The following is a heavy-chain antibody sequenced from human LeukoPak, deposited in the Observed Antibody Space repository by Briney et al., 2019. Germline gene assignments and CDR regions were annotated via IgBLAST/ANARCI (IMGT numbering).Heavy chain of an antibody. V-gene: IGHV1-46*01. CDR3: AREYCSSTSCSRHYYYYDMDV. J-gene: IGHJ6*04. D-gene: IGHD2-2*01. Sequence: ASVKVSCKASGYTFTSYYMHWVRQAPGQGPEWMGIINPSGGSTSYAQKFQGRVTMTRDTPTSTVYMELSSLRSEDTAVYYCAREYCSSTSCSRHYYYYDMDVWGKGTTVTVSS. CDR1: GYTFTSYY. CDR2: INPSGGST.